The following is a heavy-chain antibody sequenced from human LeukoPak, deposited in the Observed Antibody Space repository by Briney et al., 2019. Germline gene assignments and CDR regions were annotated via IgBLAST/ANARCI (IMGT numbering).Heavy chain of an antibody. V-gene: IGHV3-15*01. CDR2: IKTQSAGGTT. D-gene: IGHD2-2*01. Sequence: GGSLRLSCAASGFTFTDAWMSWVRQPPGKGLEWVGRIKTQSAGGTTDYAAPVKGRFSLSRDDSKNTVYLQMNSLKTEDTAVYYCTTAGYCSSTSCYAGLDYWGQGTLVTASS. J-gene: IGHJ4*02. CDR1: GFTFTDAW. CDR3: TTAGYCSSTSCYAGLDY.